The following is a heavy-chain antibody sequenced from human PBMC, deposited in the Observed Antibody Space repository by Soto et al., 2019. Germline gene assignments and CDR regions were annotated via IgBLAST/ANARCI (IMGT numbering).Heavy chain of an antibody. D-gene: IGHD3-16*01. Sequence: ASVKVSCKASGYTFTSYGISWVRQATGQGLEWMGWMNPGSGDTGYAQKFQGRVTMTRNISIATAYMELSSLTSEDTAIYYCARMASFGSLNWFDPWGQGTLVTVSS. V-gene: IGHV1-8*02. CDR2: MNPGSGDT. CDR3: ARMASFGSLNWFDP. CDR1: GYTFTSYG. J-gene: IGHJ5*02.